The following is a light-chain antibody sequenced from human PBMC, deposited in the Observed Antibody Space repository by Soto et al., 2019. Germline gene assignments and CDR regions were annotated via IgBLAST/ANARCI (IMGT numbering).Light chain of an antibody. CDR1: SSDVGGYNF. Sequence: QSVLTQPPSASGSPGQSVTISCTGTSSDVGGYNFVSWYQQHPGKAPKLMIYEVNKRPSGVPDRFSGSKSGNTASLTVSGLQAEDEADYYCSSYAGSNKDVFGTGTKVTVL. CDR2: EVN. J-gene: IGLJ1*01. CDR3: SSYAGSNKDV. V-gene: IGLV2-8*01.